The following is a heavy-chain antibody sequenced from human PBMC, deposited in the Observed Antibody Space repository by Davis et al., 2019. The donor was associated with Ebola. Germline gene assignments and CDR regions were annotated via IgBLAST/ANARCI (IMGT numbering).Heavy chain of an antibody. CDR1: GDSVSSNSAA. D-gene: IGHD6-6*01. J-gene: IGHJ4*02. CDR2: TYYRSKWYS. Sequence: QTLSLTCALSGDSVSSNSAARNWIRQSPSRGLEWLGRTYYRSKWYSEYAVSVKSRITINPATSKNQFSLPMSSVTPEDTAVYYCARSSVIVARLCDSWGQGTLVTVSS. CDR3: ARSSVIVARLCDS. V-gene: IGHV6-1*01.